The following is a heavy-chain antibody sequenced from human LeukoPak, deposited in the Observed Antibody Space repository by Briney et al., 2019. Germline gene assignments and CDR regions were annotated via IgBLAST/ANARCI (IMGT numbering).Heavy chain of an antibody. CDR2: ISGYNGNT. J-gene: IGHJ2*01. CDR3: ASVVVAARNAYFDL. CDR1: GYTFTSYG. Sequence: ASVKVSCKASGYTFTSYGISWVRQAPGQGLEWMGWISGYNGNTNYAQKLQGRVTMTTDTSTSTAYMELRSLRSDDTAVYYCASVVVAARNAYFDLWGRGTLVTVSS. D-gene: IGHD2-15*01. V-gene: IGHV1-18*01.